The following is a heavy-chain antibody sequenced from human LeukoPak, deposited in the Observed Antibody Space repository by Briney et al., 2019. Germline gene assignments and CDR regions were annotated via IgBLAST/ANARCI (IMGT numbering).Heavy chain of an antibody. D-gene: IGHD1-26*01. CDR1: RFTFSSYA. Sequence: GGSLRLSCAASRFTFSSYAMSWVRQAPGKRLKWVSTISDSGGSTYYADSVKGRFTISRDNSKNTLYLQMNSLRAEDTAIYYCAKYSGNYYYFYYMDVWGKGTTVTVSS. CDR3: AKYSGNYYYFYYMDV. J-gene: IGHJ6*03. V-gene: IGHV3-23*01. CDR2: ISDSGGST.